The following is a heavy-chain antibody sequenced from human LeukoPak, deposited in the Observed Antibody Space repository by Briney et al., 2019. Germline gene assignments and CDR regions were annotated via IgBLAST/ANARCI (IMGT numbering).Heavy chain of an antibody. Sequence: ASVKVSCKASDYTFTNYGTSWVRQAPGQGLEWMGWISAYNGNTNYAQKLQGRVTMTTDTSTSTAYMELRSLRSDDTAVYYCAREMWEPSQTYYFDYWGQGTLVTVSS. CDR3: AREMWEPSQTYYFDY. D-gene: IGHD1-26*01. CDR1: DYTFTNYG. CDR2: ISAYNGNT. V-gene: IGHV1-18*01. J-gene: IGHJ4*02.